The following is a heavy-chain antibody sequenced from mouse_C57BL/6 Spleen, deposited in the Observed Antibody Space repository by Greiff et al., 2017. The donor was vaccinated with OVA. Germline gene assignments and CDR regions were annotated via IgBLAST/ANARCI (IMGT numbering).Heavy chain of an antibody. D-gene: IGHD2-4*01. CDR2: IYPGDGDT. Sequence: QVQLQQSGPELVKPGASVKISCKASGYAFSSSWMNWVKQRPGTGLEWIGRIYPGDGDTNYNGKFKGKATLTADKSSSTAYMQLSSLTSEDSAVYFCAREDYPYYFDYWGQGTTLTVSS. J-gene: IGHJ2*01. CDR1: GYAFSSSW. V-gene: IGHV1-82*01. CDR3: AREDYPYYFDY.